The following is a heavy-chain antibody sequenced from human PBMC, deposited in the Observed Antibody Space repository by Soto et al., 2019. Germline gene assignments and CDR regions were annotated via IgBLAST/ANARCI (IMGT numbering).Heavy chain of an antibody. CDR3: ARQALVAGRCFDY. J-gene: IGHJ4*02. CDR1: GGSISNSSYY. Sequence: SETLSLTCTVSGGSISNSSYYWGWIRQPPGKGLEWIGSIYYSGSTYYNPSLKSRVTISVDTSKNQFSLKLSSVTAADTSVYYSARQALVAGRCFDYWGQGTLVTVSS. CDR2: IYYSGST. V-gene: IGHV4-39*01. D-gene: IGHD6-19*01.